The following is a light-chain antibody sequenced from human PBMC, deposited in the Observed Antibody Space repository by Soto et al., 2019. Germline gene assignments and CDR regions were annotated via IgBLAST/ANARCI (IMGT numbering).Light chain of an antibody. Sequence: EIVLTQSPGTLSLSPGERATLSCRASQSVSSSYLAWYQQKPGQAPRLLIYGASSRATGIPDRFSGSGSGKDFTLTIRRREPEDFAVYYCKQYGRTLGQGTKVDIK. J-gene: IGKJ1*01. CDR3: KQYGRT. CDR2: GAS. V-gene: IGKV3-20*01. CDR1: QSVSSSY.